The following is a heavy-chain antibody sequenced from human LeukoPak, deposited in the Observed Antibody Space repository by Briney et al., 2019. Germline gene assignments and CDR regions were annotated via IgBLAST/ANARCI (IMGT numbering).Heavy chain of an antibody. J-gene: IGHJ5*02. D-gene: IGHD2-21*02. Sequence: SETLSLTCTVSGDSLNTYYWTWIRQTPGKELEWIGFVASSGTSNYNPSLKSRVSISIDTTKNQFSLALTSVTPADTAVYYCARVVRGVVTSNWFDPWGQGTLVSVSS. CDR3: ARVVRGVVTSNWFDP. CDR2: VASSGTS. CDR1: GDSLNTYY. V-gene: IGHV4-59*01.